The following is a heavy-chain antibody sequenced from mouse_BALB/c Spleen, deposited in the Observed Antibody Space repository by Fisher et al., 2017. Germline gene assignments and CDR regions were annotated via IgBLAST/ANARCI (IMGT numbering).Heavy chain of an antibody. CDR3: TREGRGKDAMDY. Sequence: KFKGKATLTSDKSSSTAYMQLSSLASEDSAVYYCTREGRGKDAMDYWGQGTSVTVSS. J-gene: IGHJ4*01. V-gene: IGHV1-64*01. D-gene: IGHD1-3*01.